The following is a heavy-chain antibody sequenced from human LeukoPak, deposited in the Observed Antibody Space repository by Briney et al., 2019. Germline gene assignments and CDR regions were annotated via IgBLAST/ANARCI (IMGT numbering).Heavy chain of an antibody. J-gene: IGHJ5*02. CDR2: INSDGSST. V-gene: IGHV3-74*01. D-gene: IGHD6-13*01. CDR3: AGPGYSSSWSFDP. CDR1: GFTFSSYW. Sequence: PGGSLRLSCAASGFTFSSYWMHWVRQAPGKGLVWVSRINSDGSSTNYADSVKGRFTISRDNAKNTLYLQMNSLRAEDTAVYYCAGPGYSSSWSFDPWGQGTLVTVSS.